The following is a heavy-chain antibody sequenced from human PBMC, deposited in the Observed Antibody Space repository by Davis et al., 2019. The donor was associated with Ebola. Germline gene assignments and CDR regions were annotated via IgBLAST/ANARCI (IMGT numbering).Heavy chain of an antibody. V-gene: IGHV3-23*01. J-gene: IGHJ6*02. Sequence: GESLKISCAASGFTFSSYAMSWVRQAPGKGLEWVSAISGSGGSTYYADSVKGRFTISRDNSKNTLYLQMNSLRAEDTAVYYCARARHQKNYGMDVWGQGTTVTVSS. CDR1: GFTFSSYA. CDR3: ARARHQKNYGMDV. CDR2: ISGSGGST.